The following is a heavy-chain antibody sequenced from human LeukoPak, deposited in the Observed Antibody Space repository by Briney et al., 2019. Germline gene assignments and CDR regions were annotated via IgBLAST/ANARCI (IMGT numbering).Heavy chain of an antibody. D-gene: IGHD4-23*01. V-gene: IGHV3-21*01. J-gene: IGHJ4*02. CDR2: ITSRSDYV. Sequence: GGSLRLSCTASGFTFSTYSMNWVRQAPGKGLEWVSSITSRSDYVYYAASVKGRFTISRDNGKKSLYLQVNSLRAEDTAVYYCASFATSVLINDYWGQGTLVTVSS. CDR1: GFTFSTYS. CDR3: ASFATSVLINDY.